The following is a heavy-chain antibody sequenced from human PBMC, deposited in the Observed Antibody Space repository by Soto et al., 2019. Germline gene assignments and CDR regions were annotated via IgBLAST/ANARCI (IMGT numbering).Heavy chain of an antibody. CDR2: IGPDGSST. CDR1: VFTFSSHW. D-gene: IGHD1-1*01. CDR3: ARDNNWSYDY. J-gene: IGHJ4*02. V-gene: IGHV3-74*01. Sequence: PWGSLRLACPASVFTFSSHWMHWVRQAPGKGLVWVSHIGPDGSSTRDADSVQGRFTISRDNARNTLYLQMNSLRDEDTAVYYCARDNNWSYDYWGQGILVTVSS.